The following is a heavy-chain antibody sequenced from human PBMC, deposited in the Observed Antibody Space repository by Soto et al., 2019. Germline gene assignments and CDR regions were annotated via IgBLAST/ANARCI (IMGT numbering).Heavy chain of an antibody. D-gene: IGHD3-10*01. V-gene: IGHV4-34*08. Sequence: PSETLSLTCAVYGGTFSGYFWSWVRQPPGKGLEWIGEIEHNGNNNINPSLKSCVTMSVDTSKNQISLTLTSVTAADTAVYYCARDFRYFPYWGQGTLVTVSS. CDR3: ARDFRYFPY. CDR2: IEHNGNN. CDR1: GGTFSGYF. J-gene: IGHJ4*02.